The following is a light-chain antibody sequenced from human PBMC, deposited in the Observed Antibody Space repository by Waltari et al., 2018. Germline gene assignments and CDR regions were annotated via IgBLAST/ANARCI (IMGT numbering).Light chain of an antibody. Sequence: DIQVTQSPSSLSASVGDRVSITCRASQNIANNLNWYQQKPGKAPKLLIYDVSSLKSGVPSRFRGSSSGTEFTLTISSLQPEDVATYYCQQSFTIPVAFGGGTKVDI. V-gene: IGKV1-39*01. CDR3: QQSFTIPVA. CDR2: DVS. CDR1: QNIANN. J-gene: IGKJ4*01.